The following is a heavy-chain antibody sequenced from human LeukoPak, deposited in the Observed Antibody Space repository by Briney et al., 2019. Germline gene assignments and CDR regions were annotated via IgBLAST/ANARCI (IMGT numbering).Heavy chain of an antibody. Sequence: SETLSLTCTASGGSISSYYWSWIRQPPGKGLEWIGYIYYSGSTNYNPSLKSRVTISVDTSKNQFSLKLSSVTAADTAVYYCARDSGYCSGGSCPDNWFDPWGQGTLVTVSP. V-gene: IGHV4-59*01. D-gene: IGHD2-15*01. CDR1: GGSISSYY. J-gene: IGHJ5*02. CDR2: IYYSGST. CDR3: ARDSGYCSGGSCPDNWFDP.